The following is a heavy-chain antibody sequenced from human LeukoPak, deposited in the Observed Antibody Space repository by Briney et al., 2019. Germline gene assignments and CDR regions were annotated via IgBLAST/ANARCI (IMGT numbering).Heavy chain of an antibody. CDR3: ARPADYGDYWFDY. Sequence: SVKVSCKASGGTFSSYAISWVRQAPGQGLEWMGRIIPVFGTANYAQKFQGRVTITTDESTSTAYMELSSLRSEDTAVYYCARPADYGDYWFDYWGQGTPVTVSS. D-gene: IGHD4-17*01. CDR1: GGTFSSYA. V-gene: IGHV1-69*05. J-gene: IGHJ4*02. CDR2: IIPVFGTA.